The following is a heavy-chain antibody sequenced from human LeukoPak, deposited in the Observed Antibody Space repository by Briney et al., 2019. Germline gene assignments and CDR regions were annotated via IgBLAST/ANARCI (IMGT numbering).Heavy chain of an antibody. J-gene: IGHJ4*02. CDR1: GFTFSSYG. Sequence: GGSLRLSCAASGFTFSSYGMNWVRQAPGKGLEWVALISYDGSNKYYGDSVKGRFTISRDNSKNTLYLQVNSLRAEDTAVYYCAKGGDFDYWGQGTLVTVSS. CDR3: AKGGDFDY. CDR2: ISYDGSNK. V-gene: IGHV3-30*18.